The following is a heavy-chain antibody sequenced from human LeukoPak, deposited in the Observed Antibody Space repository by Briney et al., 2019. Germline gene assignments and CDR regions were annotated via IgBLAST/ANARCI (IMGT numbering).Heavy chain of an antibody. Sequence: GGSLRLSCAASGFTFSRYNMNWVRQAPGKGLEWVSSISTSSSYIYYADSLKGRFTISRHNAKNSLYLHMNSLRAEDTAVYYCARGADGVSSNSRGWFDPWGQGTLVTVSS. J-gene: IGHJ5*02. CDR2: ISTSSSYI. V-gene: IGHV3-21*01. CDR3: ARGADGVSSNSRGWFDP. D-gene: IGHD2-15*01. CDR1: GFTFSRYN.